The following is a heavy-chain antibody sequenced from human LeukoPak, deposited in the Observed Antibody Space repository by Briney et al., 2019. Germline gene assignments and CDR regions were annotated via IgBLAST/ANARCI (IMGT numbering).Heavy chain of an antibody. CDR1: GFTFSSYY. CDR3: ARGNYYAMDV. Sequence: GGSLRLSCAASGFTFSSYYMRWVRQTPGKGLVWVSRINSDGSTTSYADSVKGRFTISRDNAKNTLYLQMNSLRAEDTAVYYCARGNYYAMDVWGQGTTVTVSS. V-gene: IGHV3-74*01. J-gene: IGHJ6*02. CDR2: INSDGSTT.